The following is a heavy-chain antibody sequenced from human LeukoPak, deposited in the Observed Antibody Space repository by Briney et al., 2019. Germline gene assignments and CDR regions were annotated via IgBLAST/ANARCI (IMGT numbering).Heavy chain of an antibody. CDR1: GYTFTSYD. Sequence: ASVKVSCKASGYTFTSYDINWVRQAPGQGLEWMGRISAYNGNTNYAQKLQGRVTMTTDTSTSTAYMELRSLRSDDTAVYYCARDYDYVWGSYRPPTTDYWGQGTLVTVSS. D-gene: IGHD3-16*02. V-gene: IGHV1-18*01. J-gene: IGHJ4*02. CDR2: ISAYNGNT. CDR3: ARDYDYVWGSYRPPTTDY.